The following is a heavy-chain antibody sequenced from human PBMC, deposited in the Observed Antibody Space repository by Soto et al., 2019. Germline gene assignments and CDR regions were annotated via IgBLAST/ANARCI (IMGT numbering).Heavy chain of an antibody. CDR3: AREMSLSGGAYFDY. CDR2: ISSSSYTI. Sequence: EVQLVESGGGLVQPGGSLRLSCTASGFTFNTYNMNWVRQAPGKGLEWVSYISSSSYTISYADSIKGRFTISRDNAKKSLYLQMNSLRDEDTAVYYCAREMSLSGGAYFDYWGQGTLIPVSS. D-gene: IGHD3-16*01. J-gene: IGHJ4*02. CDR1: GFTFNTYN. V-gene: IGHV3-48*02.